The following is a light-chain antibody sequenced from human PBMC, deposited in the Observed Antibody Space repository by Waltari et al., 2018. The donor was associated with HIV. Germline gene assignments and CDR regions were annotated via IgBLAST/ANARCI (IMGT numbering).Light chain of an antibody. CDR3: CSYAGSDTLV. CDR1: SSNVGPYNI. CDR2: DVK. J-gene: IGLJ3*02. Sequence: HSALTQPASVSGSPGQSITISCTGTSSNVGPYNIVFWYPQNPAKAPKLLIYDVKRRPSGLSDRFSGSKSGNTASLTVSGLQAEDEAIYYCCSYAGSDTLVFGGGTSLTIL. V-gene: IGLV2-23*02.